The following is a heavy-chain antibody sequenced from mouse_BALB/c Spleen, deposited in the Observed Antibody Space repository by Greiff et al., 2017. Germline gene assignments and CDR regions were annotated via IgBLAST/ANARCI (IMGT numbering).Heavy chain of an antibody. CDR2: ISDGGSYT. V-gene: IGHV5-4*02. CDR3: ARDYGSTYYYAMDY. CDR1: GFTFSDYY. Sequence: EVQVVESGGGLVKPGGSLKLSCAASGFTFSDYYMYWVRQTPEKRLEWVATISDGGSYTYYPDSVKGRFTISRDNAKNNLYLQMSSLKSEDTAMYYCARDYGSTYYYAMDYWGQGTSVTVSS. D-gene: IGHD1-1*01. J-gene: IGHJ4*01.